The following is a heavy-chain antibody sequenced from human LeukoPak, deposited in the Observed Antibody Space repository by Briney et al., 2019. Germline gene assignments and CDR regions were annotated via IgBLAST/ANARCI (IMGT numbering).Heavy chain of an antibody. V-gene: IGHV5-51*01. J-gene: IGHJ4*01. CDR1: GYSFTSYW. CDR3: ARRVWGGNSLGLDY. D-gene: IGHD1-26*01. CDR2: IYPSDSDT. Sequence: GASVKISCKGSGYSFTSYWIDWVRQVPGKGLEWMGSIYPSDSDTRYTPSFQGQVTMTADKSISTAYLQRSSLKSSDTAMYYWARRVWGGNSLGLDYWGKGTLVTVSS.